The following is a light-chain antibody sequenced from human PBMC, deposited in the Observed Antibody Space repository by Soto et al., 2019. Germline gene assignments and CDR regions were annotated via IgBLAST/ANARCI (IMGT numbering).Light chain of an antibody. CDR3: SSYTSSSTLPYV. CDR1: SSDVGGYNY. Sequence: QSVLTQPASVSGSPGQSITISCTGTSSDVGGYNYVSWYQQHPGKAPKLMIYEVSNRPSGVSNRFSGSKSGNTASLTISGLQAEDEADYYCSSYTSSSTLPYVFGTGTKVTVL. CDR2: EVS. J-gene: IGLJ1*01. V-gene: IGLV2-14*01.